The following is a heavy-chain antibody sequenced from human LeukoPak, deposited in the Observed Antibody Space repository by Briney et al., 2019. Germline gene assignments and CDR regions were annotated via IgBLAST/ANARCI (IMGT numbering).Heavy chain of an antibody. J-gene: IGHJ4*02. CDR1: EFTFSSYG. V-gene: IGHV3-23*01. D-gene: IGHD1-26*01. Sequence: PGGSLRLSCAASEFTFSSYGMSWVRQAPGKGLEWVSSISGSGGSTQYADSVQGRFTISRDNSKNTLYLQMNSLRAEDTAVYYCAKENKLLPGSYWGQGTLVTVSS. CDR3: AKENKLLPGSY. CDR2: ISGSGGST.